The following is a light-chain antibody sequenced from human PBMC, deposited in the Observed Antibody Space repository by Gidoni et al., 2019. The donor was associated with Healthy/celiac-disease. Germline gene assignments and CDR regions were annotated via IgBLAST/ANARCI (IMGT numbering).Light chain of an antibody. CDR2: GAS. V-gene: IGKV3-15*01. CDR1: QSVSSN. J-gene: IGKJ1*01. CDR3: QQYNNWPRWT. Sequence: EIVMTQSPATLSASPGERATLSCRASQSVSSNLAWYQQKPGQAPRLLIYGASTRATGIPARFSGSGSVTEFTLTISSLQSEDFAVYYCQQYNNWPRWTFGQGTKVEIK.